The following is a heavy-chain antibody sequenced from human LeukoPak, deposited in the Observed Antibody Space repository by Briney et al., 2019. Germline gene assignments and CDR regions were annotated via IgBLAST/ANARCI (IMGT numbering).Heavy chain of an antibody. CDR3: ARERKSTGFDH. CDR2: IIPIFGTA. J-gene: IGHJ4*02. D-gene: IGHD1-14*01. V-gene: IGHV1-69*05. CDR1: GGTFSIFA. Sequence: ASVKVSCKASGGTFSIFAISWVRQAPGQGLEWMGGIIPIFGTANYAQKFQGRVTITTDESTSTAYMELSSLRSEDTAVYYCARERKSTGFDHWGQGTLVTVSS.